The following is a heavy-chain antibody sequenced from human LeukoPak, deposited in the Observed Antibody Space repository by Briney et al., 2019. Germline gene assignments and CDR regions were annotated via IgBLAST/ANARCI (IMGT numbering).Heavy chain of an antibody. CDR2: IIPIFGTA. D-gene: IGHD2-21*02. Sequence: SSVTVSCKASGGTFSSYAISWVRQAPGQGREWMGGIIPIFGTANYAQKFQGRVTITADKSTSTAYMELSSLRSEDTAVYYCARAPNCGGDCYDAFDIWGQGTMVTVSS. J-gene: IGHJ3*02. V-gene: IGHV1-69*06. CDR1: GGTFSSYA. CDR3: ARAPNCGGDCYDAFDI.